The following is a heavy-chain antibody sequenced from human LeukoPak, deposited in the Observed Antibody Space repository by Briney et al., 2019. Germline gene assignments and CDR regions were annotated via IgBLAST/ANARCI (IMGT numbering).Heavy chain of an antibody. CDR2: IYYSEST. CDR1: GGSISSYY. D-gene: IGHD6-19*01. J-gene: IGHJ4*02. V-gene: IGHV4-59*01. Sequence: SETLSLTCTVSGGSISSYYWSWIRQPPGNGLEWIGYIYYSESTNYNPPLKSRVPISVDTSKTQSSLKLSSVTAADTAVYYRARATTSLAGAFDYWGQGTLVTVSS. CDR3: ARATTSLAGAFDY.